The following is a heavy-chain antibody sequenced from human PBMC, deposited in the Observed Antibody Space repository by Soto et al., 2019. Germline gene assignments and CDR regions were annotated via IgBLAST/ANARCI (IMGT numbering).Heavy chain of an antibody. Sequence: PEGPLRLSYATSGFTFSSYSKNWVRQAPGKGLEWVSYISSSSSTIYYADSVKGRFTISRDNAKNSLYLQMNSLRDEDTAVYYCARYYSSSWPYYYYGMDVWGQGTTVTVSS. CDR2: ISSSSSTI. D-gene: IGHD6-13*01. V-gene: IGHV3-48*02. CDR1: GFTFSSYS. CDR3: ARYYSSSWPYYYYGMDV. J-gene: IGHJ6*02.